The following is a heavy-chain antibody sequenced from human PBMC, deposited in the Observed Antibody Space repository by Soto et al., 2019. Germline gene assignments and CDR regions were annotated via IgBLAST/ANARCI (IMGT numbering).Heavy chain of an antibody. CDR1: GGSISSYY. Sequence: QVQLQESGPGLVKPSETLSLTCTVSGGSISSYYWSWIRQPPGKGLEWIGYIYYSGSTNYNPSLKSRVTISVDTSKNQCALKLSSVTAADTAVYYCARDRWYYDSSGPFDPWGQGTLVTVSS. V-gene: IGHV4-59*01. J-gene: IGHJ5*02. CDR2: IYYSGST. CDR3: ARDRWYYDSSGPFDP. D-gene: IGHD3-22*01.